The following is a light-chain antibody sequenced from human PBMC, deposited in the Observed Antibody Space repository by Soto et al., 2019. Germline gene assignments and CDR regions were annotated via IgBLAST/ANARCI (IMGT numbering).Light chain of an antibody. Sequence: QSALTQPASVSGSPGQSITISCTGTSSDVGAYDYVSWYQQHPGKAPKLIIYDVTYRPSAISNRFSGSKSANTASLTISGLQAEDEADYYCCSYTSSTTKVFGGGTKLTVL. J-gene: IGLJ2*01. CDR3: CSYTSSTTKV. CDR2: DVT. V-gene: IGLV2-14*03. CDR1: SSDVGAYDY.